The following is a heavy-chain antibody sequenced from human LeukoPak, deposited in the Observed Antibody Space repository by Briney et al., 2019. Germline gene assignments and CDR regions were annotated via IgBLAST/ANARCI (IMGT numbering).Heavy chain of an antibody. CDR2: INPSGGST. Sequence: ASVKVSCKASGYTFTSYYMHWVRQAPGQGLEWMAIINPSGGSTSYAQKFQGRVTMTRDTSTSTVYMELSSLRPEDTAVYYCARVGYCSSTSCYGGDHYMDVWGKGTTVTVSS. J-gene: IGHJ6*03. V-gene: IGHV1-46*01. D-gene: IGHD2-2*01. CDR3: ARVGYCSSTSCYGGDHYMDV. CDR1: GYTFTSYY.